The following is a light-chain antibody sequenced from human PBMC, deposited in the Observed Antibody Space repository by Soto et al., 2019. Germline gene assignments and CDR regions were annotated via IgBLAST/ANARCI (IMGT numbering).Light chain of an antibody. CDR2: EDN. Sequence: QSALTQPASVSGSPRQSLTISCTGTSSDFGNYNLVSWYQWHPDKAPKLMIYEDNKRPSGVSNRFSGSKSGNTASLTISGLQAEDEAEYYCCSYAGSSTYVVFGGGTKLTVL. J-gene: IGLJ2*01. V-gene: IGLV2-23*01. CDR1: SSDFGNYNL. CDR3: CSYAGSSTYVV.